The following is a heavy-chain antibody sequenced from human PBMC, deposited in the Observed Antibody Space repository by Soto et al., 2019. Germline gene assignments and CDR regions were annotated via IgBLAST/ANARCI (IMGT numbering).Heavy chain of an antibody. CDR1: GFTFSSYW. J-gene: IGHJ4*02. D-gene: IGHD3-10*01. CDR3: ARDGAGLVREPDF. Sequence: GGSLRLSCEASGFTFSSYWMSWVRQAPGKGLEWVGNIKQDGSEQTYVDPVRGRFTISRDNAKNSLYLQMNSLRAEDTAVYYCARDGAGLVREPDFWGQGTLVTVSS. V-gene: IGHV3-7*04. CDR2: IKQDGSEQ.